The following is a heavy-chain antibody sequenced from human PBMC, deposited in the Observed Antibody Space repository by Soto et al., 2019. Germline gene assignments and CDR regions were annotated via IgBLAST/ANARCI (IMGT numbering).Heavy chain of an antibody. Sequence: SETLSVTCAFSGGSFTIKNWWTWFRQPPGQGLEWIGEIYRTGSTNYNPSLKSRVTISLDKSENQFSLKVTSLTAADTAVYYCASRAPGTSVDYWGQGTLVTVSS. CDR3: ASRAPGTSVDY. J-gene: IGHJ4*02. D-gene: IGHD1-7*01. CDR1: GGSFTIKNW. CDR2: IYRTGST. V-gene: IGHV4-4*02.